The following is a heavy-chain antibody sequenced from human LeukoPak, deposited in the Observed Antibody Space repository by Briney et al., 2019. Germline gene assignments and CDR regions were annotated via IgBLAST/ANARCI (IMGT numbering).Heavy chain of an antibody. CDR2: ISGSGGST. Sequence: GGSLRLSCAASGFTFSSFAMSWVRQAPGKGLEWVSAISGSGGSTYYADSVKGRFTISRDNSKNTLYLQTNSLRAEDTAVYYCAKDRNYGSGSYYPDAFDIWGQGTMVTVSS. CDR3: AKDRNYGSGSYYPDAFDI. V-gene: IGHV3-23*01. CDR1: GFTFSSFA. J-gene: IGHJ3*02. D-gene: IGHD3-10*01.